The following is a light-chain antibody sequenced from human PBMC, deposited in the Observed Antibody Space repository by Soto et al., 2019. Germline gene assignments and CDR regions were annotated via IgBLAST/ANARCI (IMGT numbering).Light chain of an antibody. Sequence: LTSPASGKGLPGQCSSISYTETSSDVGGYNYVSWYQQHPGKAPKLMIYDVSNRPSGVSNRFSGSKSGNTASLTISGLQAEDEADYYCSSYTSSSPYVFGTGTKVTVL. J-gene: IGLJ1*01. CDR2: DVS. V-gene: IGLV2-14*01. CDR3: SSYTSSSPYV. CDR1: SSDVGGYNY.